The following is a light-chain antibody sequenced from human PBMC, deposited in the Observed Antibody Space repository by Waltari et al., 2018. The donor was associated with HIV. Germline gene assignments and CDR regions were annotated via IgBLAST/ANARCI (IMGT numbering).Light chain of an antibody. V-gene: IGKV4-1*01. J-gene: IGKJ4*01. CDR3: HQYSRTPTT. Sequence: DVVMTQAPDSLAVSRGERATITCKSSQSILFTSNNKNYFAWYQHKPGQPPKLRIYWAATRASGLPDRFSGSGSGTDFSLTISSLQAEEVAVYFCHQYSRTPTTFGGGTRVEIK. CDR2: WAA. CDR1: QSILFTSNNKNY.